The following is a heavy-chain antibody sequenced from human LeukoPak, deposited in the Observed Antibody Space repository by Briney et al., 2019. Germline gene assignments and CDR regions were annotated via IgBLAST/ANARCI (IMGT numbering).Heavy chain of an antibody. J-gene: IGHJ3*02. Sequence: GGSLRLSCAASGFTFSSYSMNWVRQAPGKGLEWVSSISSSSSYICYADSVKGRFTISRDNAKNSLYLQMNSLRAEDTAVYYCARGFELAYYYDSSGYYAHAFDIWGQGTMVTVSS. D-gene: IGHD3-22*01. CDR3: ARGFELAYYYDSSGYYAHAFDI. CDR2: ISSSSSYI. CDR1: GFTFSSYS. V-gene: IGHV3-21*01.